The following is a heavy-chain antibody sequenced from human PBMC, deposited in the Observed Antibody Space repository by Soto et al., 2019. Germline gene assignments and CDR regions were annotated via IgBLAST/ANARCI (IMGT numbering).Heavy chain of an antibody. D-gene: IGHD1-20*01. CDR1: GVTYSSAC. J-gene: IGHJ4*02. CDR3: TTLITGTTYSDY. V-gene: IGHV3-73*01. CDR2: IRNKANGYAT. Sequence: GGSLRASCPVSGVTYSSACMSWVRKSTGERLEWVGRIRNKANGYATAYGAPMQGRFTISRDDSKNTAYLQMNSMKTEDTAVYYCTTLITGTTYSDYRGQGILVTVSS.